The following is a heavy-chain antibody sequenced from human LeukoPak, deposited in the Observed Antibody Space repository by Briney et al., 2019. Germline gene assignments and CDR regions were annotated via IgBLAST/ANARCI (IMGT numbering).Heavy chain of an antibody. CDR3: ARVLKTMATVDY. Sequence: ASVKVSCRASGYTFTSYYMHWVRQAPGQGLEWMGIINPSGGSTSYAQKFQGRVTMTRDTSTSTVYMELSSLRSEDTAVYYCARVLKTMATVDYWGQGTLVTVSS. J-gene: IGHJ4*02. V-gene: IGHV1-46*01. CDR1: GYTFTSYY. D-gene: IGHD5-24*01. CDR2: INPSGGST.